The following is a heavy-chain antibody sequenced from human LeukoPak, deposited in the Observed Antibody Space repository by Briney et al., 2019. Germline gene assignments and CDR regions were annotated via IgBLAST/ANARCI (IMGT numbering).Heavy chain of an antibody. CDR2: INQSGSA. J-gene: IGHJ4*02. CDR1: GGTFSGYY. Sequence: SETLSLTCAGYGGTFSGYYWTWIPQPPGKGLEWIGEINQSGSANYNPSLKSRVTISKDMSKKQFSLKLTSVTAADTAVYYCARGERGIRGVPNKALHFDYWGQGTLVSVSS. V-gene: IGHV4-34*01. D-gene: IGHD3-10*01. CDR3: ARGERGIRGVPNKALHFDY.